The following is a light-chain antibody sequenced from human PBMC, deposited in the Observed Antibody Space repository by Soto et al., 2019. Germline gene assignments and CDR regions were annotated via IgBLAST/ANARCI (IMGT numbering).Light chain of an antibody. CDR2: GVS. J-gene: IGKJ2*01. Sequence: DIQMTQSPSSLSASVGDRVTITCQASQDIRNYLNWYQQKPGKAPKLLIYGVSNLKIGLPSRFSGSGSGADFTFTISSLQPEDIATYYCQQYDNLPLTFGQGTKLVIK. CDR1: QDIRNY. CDR3: QQYDNLPLT. V-gene: IGKV1-33*01.